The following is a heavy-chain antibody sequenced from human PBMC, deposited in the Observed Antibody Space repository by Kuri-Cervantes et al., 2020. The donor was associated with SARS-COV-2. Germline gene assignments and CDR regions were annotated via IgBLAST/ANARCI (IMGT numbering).Heavy chain of an antibody. D-gene: IGHD6-19*01. CDR1: GGSISSSSYY. Sequence: GSLRLSXTVSGGSISSSSYYWGWIRQPPGKGLEWIGSIYYSGSTYYNPSLKSRVTISVDTSKNQFSLKLSSVTAADTAVYYCARHPSSGWSYYFDYWGQGTLVTVSS. V-gene: IGHV4-39*01. J-gene: IGHJ4*02. CDR2: IYYSGST. CDR3: ARHPSSGWSYYFDY.